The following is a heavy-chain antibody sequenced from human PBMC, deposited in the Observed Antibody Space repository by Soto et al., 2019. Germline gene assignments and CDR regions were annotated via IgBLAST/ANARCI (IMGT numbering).Heavy chain of an antibody. V-gene: IGHV3-30-3*01. D-gene: IGHD1-1*01. CDR2: ISYDGTNK. J-gene: IGHJ4*02. CDR1: GFTFSNYA. CDR3: ARAVFTGPGRGYFDY. Sequence: QVQLVESGGGVVQPGRSLRLSCAASGFTFSNYAIHWVRQAPGKGLEWVATISYDGTNKYYVDSVKGRFTISRDNSKNTLYLQMNSLRAEDTAVYYCARAVFTGPGRGYFDYLGQGTLVTVSS.